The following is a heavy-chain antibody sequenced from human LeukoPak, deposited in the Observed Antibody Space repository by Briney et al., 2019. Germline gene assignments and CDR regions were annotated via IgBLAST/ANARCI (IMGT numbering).Heavy chain of an antibody. CDR2: INHSGST. V-gene: IGHV4-34*01. CDR3: ARGRDYVWGSYRYYFDY. CDR1: GGSFSGYY. J-gene: IGHJ4*02. D-gene: IGHD3-16*02. Sequence: PSETLSLICAVYGGSFSGYYWSWIRQPPGKGLEWIGEINHSGSTNYNPSLKSRVTISVDTSKNQFSLKLSSVTAADTAVYYCARGRDYVWGSYRYYFDYWGQGTLVTVSS.